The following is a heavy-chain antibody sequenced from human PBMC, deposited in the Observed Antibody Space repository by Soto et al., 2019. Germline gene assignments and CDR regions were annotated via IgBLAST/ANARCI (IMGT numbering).Heavy chain of an antibody. CDR3: ARDSSGYYLDAFDI. J-gene: IGHJ3*02. D-gene: IGHD3-22*01. V-gene: IGHV3-7*01. CDR1: GFTFSSYW. Sequence: EAQLVESGGGLVQPGGSLRLSCAASGFTFSSYWMSWVRQAPGKGLEWVANIKQDGSEKYYVDSVKGRFTISRDNAKNSLYLQMNSLRAEDTAVYYCARDSSGYYLDAFDIWGQGTMVTVSS. CDR2: IKQDGSEK.